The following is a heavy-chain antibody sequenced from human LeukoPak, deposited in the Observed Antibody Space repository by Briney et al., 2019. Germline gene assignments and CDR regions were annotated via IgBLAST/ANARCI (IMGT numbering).Heavy chain of an antibody. CDR3: AREGNLVEFDY. CDR1: GGPISSGSYF. Sequence: PLETLSLTCTVSGGPISSGSYFWSWIRQPAGKGLEWIGRIYTSGSTNYNPSLKSRATISVDSSKNQFSLKLSSVTAADTAVYYCAREGNLVEFDYWGQGTLVTVSS. CDR2: IYTSGST. J-gene: IGHJ4*02. V-gene: IGHV4-61*02. D-gene: IGHD1-26*01.